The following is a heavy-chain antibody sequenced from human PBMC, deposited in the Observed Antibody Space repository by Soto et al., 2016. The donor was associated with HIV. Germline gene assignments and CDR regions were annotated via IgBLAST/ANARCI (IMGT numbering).Heavy chain of an antibody. V-gene: IGHV3-20*04. CDR1: GFTFDDYG. D-gene: IGHD3-10*01. CDR2: INWNGGST. CDR3: ARDRGYYYGSGSSKAVYYYGMDV. Sequence: EVQLVESGGGVVRPGGSLRLSCAASGFTFDDYGMSWVRQAPGKGLEWVSGINWNGGSTTYADSVKGRFTISRDNAENFLYPQMNSLRAEDTALYYCARDRGYYYGSGSSKAVYYYGMDVWGQGTTVTVSS. J-gene: IGHJ6*02.